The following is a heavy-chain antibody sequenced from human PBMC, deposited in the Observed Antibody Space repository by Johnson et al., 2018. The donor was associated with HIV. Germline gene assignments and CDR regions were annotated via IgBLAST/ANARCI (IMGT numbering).Heavy chain of an antibody. D-gene: IGHD4-17*01. CDR3: ARDPLTLTTTLDAFDI. CDR1: GFTFSSYG. CDR2: INWNGGST. Sequence: VQLVESGGGLVQPGGSLRLSCAASGFTFSSYGVSWVRQAPGKGLEWVSGINWNGGSTGYADSVKGRFTISRDNAKKSLYLQMNSLRAEDTAVYYCARDPLTLTTTLDAFDIWGQGTMVTVSS. J-gene: IGHJ3*02. V-gene: IGHV3-20*04.